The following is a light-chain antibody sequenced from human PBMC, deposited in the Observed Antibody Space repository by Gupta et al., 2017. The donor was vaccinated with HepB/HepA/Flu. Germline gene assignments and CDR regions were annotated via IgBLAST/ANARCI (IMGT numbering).Light chain of an antibody. CDR2: DVS. V-gene: IGLV2-14*03. CDR3: SSYTRSSTYV. J-gene: IGLJ1*01. CDR1: SSDVGGYNY. Sequence: QSALTQPASVSGSPGQSVTISCTGTSSDVGGYNYVSWYQQHPGKDPKLMIYDVSNRPSGVSNRVSGSKSGNTASLTISGLQAEDESDYDCSSYTRSSTYVFGTGTKVTVL.